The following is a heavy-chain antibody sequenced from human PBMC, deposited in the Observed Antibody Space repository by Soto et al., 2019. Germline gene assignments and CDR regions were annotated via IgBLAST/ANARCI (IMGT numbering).Heavy chain of an antibody. CDR1: GFTFRSYG. D-gene: IGHD3-10*01. CDR2: IWYDGSKK. Sequence: QPGGSLRLSCAASGFTFRSYGMHWVRQAPGKGLECVAVIWYDGSKKYYADSVKGRLIISRDNSENTLYLEMYSLRPEDTALYFCAREDVYYSGSGRDYYYGMDVWGQGTTVTVSS. V-gene: IGHV3-33*01. CDR3: AREDVYYSGSGRDYYYGMDV. J-gene: IGHJ6*02.